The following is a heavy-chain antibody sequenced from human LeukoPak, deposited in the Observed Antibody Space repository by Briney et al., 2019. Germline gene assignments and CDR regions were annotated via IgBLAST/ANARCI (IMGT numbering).Heavy chain of an antibody. CDR1: GFTFSNFW. CDR3: VRGRGSDY. J-gene: IGHJ4*02. V-gene: IGHV3-7*01. D-gene: IGHD3-10*01. Sequence: GGSLRLSCAASGFTFSNFWMSWVRQAPGKGLEWVANIKQDGSEKNYVDPVKGRFTISRDNAKNSLYLQMSSLRVDDSALYYCVRGRGSDYWGQGTLVAVSS. CDR2: IKQDGSEK.